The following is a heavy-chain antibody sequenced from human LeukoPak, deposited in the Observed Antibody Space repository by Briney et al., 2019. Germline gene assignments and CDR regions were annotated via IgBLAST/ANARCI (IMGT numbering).Heavy chain of an antibody. CDR1: GYTLTELS. CDR3: ATYSPLSRATTVIVIWAAFDI. CDR2: FDPEDDET. Sequence: ASVKVSCKVSGYTLTELSMHWVRQAPGKGLEWMGGFDPEDDETIYAQRFQGRVTMTEDTSTDTAYMELTSLRSEDTAVYYCATYSPLSRATTVIVIWAAFDIWGQGTMVTVSS. D-gene: IGHD3-22*01. J-gene: IGHJ3*02. V-gene: IGHV1-24*01.